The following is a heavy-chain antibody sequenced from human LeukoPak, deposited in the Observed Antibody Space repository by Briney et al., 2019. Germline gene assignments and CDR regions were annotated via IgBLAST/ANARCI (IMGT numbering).Heavy chain of an antibody. CDR3: ARTIVVVPAATRAFDI. CDR2: INHSGST. Sequence: PSETLSLTCAVYGGSFSGYYWSWICQPPAKGLERIGEINHSGSTNYNPTLKSRVTISVDTSKNQSSLKPSSVTAADTAVYYCARTIVVVPAATRAFDIWGQGTMVTVSS. D-gene: IGHD2-2*01. J-gene: IGHJ3*02. V-gene: IGHV4-34*01. CDR1: GGSFSGYY.